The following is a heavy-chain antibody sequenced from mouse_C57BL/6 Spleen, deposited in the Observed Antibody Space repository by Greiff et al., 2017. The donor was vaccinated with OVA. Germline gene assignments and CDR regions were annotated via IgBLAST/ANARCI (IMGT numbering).Heavy chain of an antibody. Sequence: VQLQQSGAELARPGASVKLSCKASGYTFTSYGISWVKQRTGQGLEWIGEIYPRSGNTYYNEKFKGKATLTADKSSSTEYMELRSLTSEDSAVYFCASGGFYDCPYYYAMDYWGQGTSVTVSS. CDR1: GYTFTSYG. V-gene: IGHV1-81*01. CDR2: IYPRSGNT. D-gene: IGHD2-3*01. J-gene: IGHJ4*01. CDR3: ASGGFYDCPYYYAMDY.